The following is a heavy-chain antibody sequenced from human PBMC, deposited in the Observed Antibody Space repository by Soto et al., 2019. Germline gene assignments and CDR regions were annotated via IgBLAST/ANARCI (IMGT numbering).Heavy chain of an antibody. CDR2: ISYDGSNK. D-gene: IGHD1-7*01. CDR3: ARADRNWNYGYYFDY. CDR1: GFTFSSYA. V-gene: IGHV3-30-3*01. J-gene: IGHJ4*02. Sequence: PGGSLRLSCAASGFTFSSYAMHWVRQAPGKGLEWVAVISYDGSNKYYADSVKGRFTISRDNSKNTLYLQMNSLRAEDTAVYYCARADRNWNYGYYFDYWGQGTLVTVSS.